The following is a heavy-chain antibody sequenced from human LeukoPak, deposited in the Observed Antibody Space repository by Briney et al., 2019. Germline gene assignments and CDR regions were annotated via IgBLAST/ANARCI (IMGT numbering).Heavy chain of an antibody. J-gene: IGHJ4*02. Sequence: ETLSLTCTISGGSVSDYYWSWVRQSPGKGLEWIGYIYHTGSTSYIPSLKSRVTISVDTSQNQFSLKLSSVTAADTAVYYCASRKLGNDYWGQGTLVTVSS. V-gene: IGHV4-59*02. D-gene: IGHD7-27*01. CDR1: GGSVSDYY. CDR2: IYHTGST. CDR3: ASRKLGNDY.